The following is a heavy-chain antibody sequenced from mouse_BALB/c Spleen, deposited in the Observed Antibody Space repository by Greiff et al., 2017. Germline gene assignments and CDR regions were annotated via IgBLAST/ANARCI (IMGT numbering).Heavy chain of an antibody. J-gene: IGHJ4*01. CDR1: GYSITSGYY. V-gene: IGHV3-6*02. D-gene: IGHD2-1*01. CDR3: ARGANYAFYYAMDY. CDR2: ISYDGSN. Sequence: EVKLQESGPGLVKPSQSLSLTCSVTGYSITSGYYWTWIRQFPGNKLEWMGYISYDGSNNYNPSLKNRISITRDTSKNQFFLKLNSVTTEDTATYYCARGANYAFYYAMDYWGQGTSVTVSS.